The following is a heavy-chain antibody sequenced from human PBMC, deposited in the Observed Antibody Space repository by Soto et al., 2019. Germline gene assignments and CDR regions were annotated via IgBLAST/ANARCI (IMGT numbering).Heavy chain of an antibody. CDR3: GRTANYYYYYGMDV. Sequence: PGGSLRLSCAASELTFSTYSMNWVRQAPGKGLEWVSAISGSGGSTYYADSVKGRFTISRDNSKNTLYLQMNSLRAEDTAVYYCGRTANYYYYYGMDVWDQGTTVTVSS. CDR1: ELTFSTYS. V-gene: IGHV3-23*01. D-gene: IGHD2-8*02. CDR2: ISGSGGST. J-gene: IGHJ6*02.